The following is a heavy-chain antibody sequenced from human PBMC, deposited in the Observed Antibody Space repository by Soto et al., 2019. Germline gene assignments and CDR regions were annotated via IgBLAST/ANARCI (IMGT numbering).Heavy chain of an antibody. CDR1: GGSISSGGYY. V-gene: IGHV4-31*03. CDR3: ARSREFDY. Sequence: SETLSLTCTVSGGSISSGGYYWSWIRQHPGKGLEWIGYIYYGGSTYYNPSLKSRATISGDTSKNQFSLKLSSVTAADTAVYYCARSREFDYWSQGTLVTVSS. CDR2: IYYGGST. J-gene: IGHJ4*02.